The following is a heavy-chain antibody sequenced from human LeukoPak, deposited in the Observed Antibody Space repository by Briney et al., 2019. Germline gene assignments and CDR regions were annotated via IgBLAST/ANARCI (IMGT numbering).Heavy chain of an antibody. CDR3: ARINTYSDFRSGQAGGYMGV. Sequence: SETLSLTCTVFGGSISSYYWGWIRQPAGKGLEWIGRIYTSGSTNYNPSLKSRVTMSVDTSKNQFSLKLSSVTAADTAVYYCARINTYSDFRSGQAGGYMGVWGKGTTVTVSS. V-gene: IGHV4-4*07. J-gene: IGHJ6*03. CDR2: IYTSGST. CDR1: GGSISSYY. D-gene: IGHD3-3*01.